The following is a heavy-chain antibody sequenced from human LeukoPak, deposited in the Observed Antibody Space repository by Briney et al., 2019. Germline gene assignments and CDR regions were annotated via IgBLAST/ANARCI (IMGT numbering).Heavy chain of an antibody. CDR1: GFTFSSNS. J-gene: IGHJ4*02. CDR3: ARGRSYGPVDY. D-gene: IGHD5-18*01. CDR2: ISSSSSTI. V-gene: IGHV3-48*01. Sequence: PGGSLRLSCAASGFTFSSNSMTWVRQAPGKGLEWVSYISSSSSTIYYADSVKGRFTISRDNSKNTLYLQMNSLRAEDTAVYYCARGRSYGPVDYWGQGTLVTVSS.